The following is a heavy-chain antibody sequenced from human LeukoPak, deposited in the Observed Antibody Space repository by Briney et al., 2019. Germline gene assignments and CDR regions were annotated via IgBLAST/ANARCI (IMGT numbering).Heavy chain of an antibody. D-gene: IGHD5-18*01. V-gene: IGHV3-11*04. J-gene: IGHJ4*02. Sequence: AGGSLRLSCAASGFTFSDYYMSWIRQAPGRGLEWISYITSSGGTIYYADSVKGRFTISRDNAKNSLFLQMNSLRAEDTAVYYCARGGYSYGLFDYWGQGTLVTVSS. CDR2: ITSSGGTI. CDR3: ARGGYSYGLFDY. CDR1: GFTFSDYY.